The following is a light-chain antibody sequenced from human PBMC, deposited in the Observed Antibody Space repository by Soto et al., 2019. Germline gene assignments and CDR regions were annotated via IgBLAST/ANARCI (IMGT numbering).Light chain of an antibody. J-gene: IGKJ5*01. CDR1: QSFRGL. V-gene: IGKV3-11*01. CDR2: DAY. Sequence: VLAHSPVTLPLSPGERATLSCRASQSFRGLLAWYQQKPGQAPRLLIYDAYNRATGIPPRFSGSGSGTDFTLTISSLEPEDSAVYYCQQRHMWPITFGQGTRLEIK. CDR3: QQRHMWPIT.